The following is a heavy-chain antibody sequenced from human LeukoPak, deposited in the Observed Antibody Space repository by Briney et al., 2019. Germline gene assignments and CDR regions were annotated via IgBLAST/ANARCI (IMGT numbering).Heavy chain of an antibody. Sequence: SETLSLTCTVSGGSIGGYYRSWIRQPPGKGLEWIGYIYYSGSTNYNPSLKSRVTISIDTSKNQFSLKLSSVTAADTAVYYCARVRDGYNVADYWGQGTLVTVSS. V-gene: IGHV4-59*01. CDR3: ARVRDGYNVADY. J-gene: IGHJ4*02. CDR2: IYYSGST. CDR1: GGSIGGYY. D-gene: IGHD5-24*01.